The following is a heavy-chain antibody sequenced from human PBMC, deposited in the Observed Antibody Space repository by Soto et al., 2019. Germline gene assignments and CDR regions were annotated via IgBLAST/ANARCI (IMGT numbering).Heavy chain of an antibody. Sequence: ASVKVSCKASGYTFTGYYMHWVRQAPGQGLEWMGWINPNSGGTNYAQKFQGWVTMTRDTSISTAYMELSRLRSDDTAVYYCARAYCSGGSCPLDYWGQGTLVTVSS. CDR2: INPNSGGT. D-gene: IGHD2-15*01. J-gene: IGHJ4*02. V-gene: IGHV1-2*04. CDR3: ARAYCSGGSCPLDY. CDR1: GYTFTGYY.